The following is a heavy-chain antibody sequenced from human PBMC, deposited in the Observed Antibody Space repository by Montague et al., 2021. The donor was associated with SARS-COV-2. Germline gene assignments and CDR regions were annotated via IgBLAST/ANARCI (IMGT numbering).Heavy chain of an antibody. V-gene: IGHV3-53*01. Sequence: SLRLSCAASGFTVSSNYMSWVRQAPGKGLEWVSVIYSGGSTYYADSVKGRCTISSDNSKNTLYLQMNNLRAEDTAVYYCSRGGHSSSWYYYYGMDVWGQGTTVTVSS. J-gene: IGHJ6*02. CDR3: SRGGHSSSWYYYYGMDV. D-gene: IGHD6-13*01. CDR2: IYSGGST. CDR1: GFTVSSNY.